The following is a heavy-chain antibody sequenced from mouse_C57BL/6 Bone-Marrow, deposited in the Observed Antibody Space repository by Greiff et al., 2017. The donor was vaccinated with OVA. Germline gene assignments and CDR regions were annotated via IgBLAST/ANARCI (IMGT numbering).Heavy chain of an antibody. CDR3: ARRGDYDRGVFDY. V-gene: IGHV1-52*01. D-gene: IGHD2-4*01. J-gene: IGHJ2*01. CDR2: IDPSDSET. CDR1: GYTFTSYW. Sequence: QVQLKQPGAELVRPGSSVKLSCKASGYTFTSYWLHWVKQRPIQGLEWIGNIDPSDSETHYNQKFKDKATLTVDKSSSTAYMQLSSLTSEDSAVYYCARRGDYDRGVFDYWGQGTTLTVSS.